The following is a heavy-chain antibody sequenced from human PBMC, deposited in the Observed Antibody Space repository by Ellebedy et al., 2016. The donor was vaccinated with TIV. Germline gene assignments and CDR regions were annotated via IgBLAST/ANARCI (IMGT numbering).Heavy chain of an antibody. J-gene: IGHJ3*02. CDR1: GGSISSGDYY. V-gene: IGHV3-11*01. Sequence: PSETLSLTCTVSGGSISSGDYYMSWIRQAPGKGLEWVSYISSSDSTLYYADSVKGRFTISRDNAKNSLYLQMNSLRAEDTAVYYCARYCSGGSCYSHAFDIWGQGTMVTVSS. CDR3: ARYCSGGSCYSHAFDI. D-gene: IGHD2-15*01. CDR2: ISSSDSTL.